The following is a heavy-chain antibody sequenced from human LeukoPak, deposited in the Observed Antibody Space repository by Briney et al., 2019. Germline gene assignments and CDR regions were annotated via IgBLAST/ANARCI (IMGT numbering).Heavy chain of an antibody. CDR1: GFTFSSYS. Sequence: GGSLRLSCAASGFTFSSYSVNWVRQAPGKGLEWVSSISSSSSYIYYADSVKGRFTISRDNAKNSLYLQMNSLRAEDTAVYYCARGILTGAFDIWGQGTMVTVSS. CDR3: ARGILTGAFDI. V-gene: IGHV3-21*01. CDR2: ISSSSSYI. J-gene: IGHJ3*02.